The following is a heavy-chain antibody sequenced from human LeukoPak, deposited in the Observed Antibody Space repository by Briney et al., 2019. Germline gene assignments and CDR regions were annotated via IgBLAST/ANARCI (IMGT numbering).Heavy chain of an antibody. CDR3: ARDDCSTTPCYAY. CDR2: VYGGGNT. CDR1: GFTVANDR. D-gene: IGHD2-2*01. Sequence: PGGSLRLSCAASGFTVANDRMSWVRQAPGKGLEWVSTVYGGGNTAYADSVKGRFTISRDTSKNTLLLQMNGLKAEDTAVYYCARDDCSTTPCYAYWGQGTLVTVSS. J-gene: IGHJ4*02. V-gene: IGHV3-66*01.